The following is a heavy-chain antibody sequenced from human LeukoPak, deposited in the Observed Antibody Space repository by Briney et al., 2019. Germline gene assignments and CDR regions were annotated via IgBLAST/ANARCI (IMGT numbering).Heavy chain of an antibody. CDR2: IYPDESDT. Sequence: GESLKTSWKGSGYNFPNYWIGWVRQLPGKGVGWIGIIYPDESDTRYSPSFQGEVSISADKSISTAYLQWSRLRASDPALYYCARVKGSSGWFDLWGQGTLVTVSS. J-gene: IGHJ5*02. CDR1: GYNFPNYW. CDR3: ARVKGSSGWFDL. D-gene: IGHD6-13*01. V-gene: IGHV5-51*01.